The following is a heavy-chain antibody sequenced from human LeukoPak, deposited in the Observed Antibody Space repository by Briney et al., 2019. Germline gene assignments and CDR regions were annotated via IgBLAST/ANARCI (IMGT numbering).Heavy chain of an antibody. V-gene: IGHV3-23*01. CDR2: ITGTSGRT. CDR1: GLIFSNFA. CDR3: ARAPYYGSGSYAFDY. Sequence: GGSLRLSCEVSGLIFSNFAMAWVRQAPGKGLEWVSLITGTSGRTYYAASVKGRFTISRDNSKNTLYLQMNSLRAEDTAVYYCARAPYYGSGSYAFDYWGQGTLVSVSS. D-gene: IGHD3-10*01. J-gene: IGHJ4*02.